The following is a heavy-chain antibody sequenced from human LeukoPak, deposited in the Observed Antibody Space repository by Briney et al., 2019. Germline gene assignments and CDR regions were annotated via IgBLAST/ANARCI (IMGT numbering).Heavy chain of an antibody. CDR2: IYYSGST. V-gene: IGHV4-39*01. J-gene: IGHJ4*02. CDR3: ATHYYNDSSGYLPPLDY. D-gene: IGHD3-22*01. CDR1: GGSISSSSYY. Sequence: PSETLSLTCTVSGGSISSSSYYWGWIRQPPGKGLEWIGSIYYSGSTYYNPSLKSRVTISVDTSKNQFSLKLSSVTAADTAVYYCATHYYNDSSGYLPPLDYWGQGTLVTVSS.